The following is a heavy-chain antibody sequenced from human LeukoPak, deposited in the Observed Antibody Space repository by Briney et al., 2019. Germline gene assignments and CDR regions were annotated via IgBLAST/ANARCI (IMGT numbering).Heavy chain of an antibody. CDR1: GFTFSDHY. CDR2: IRNKANSYTT. Sequence: PGGSLRLSCAASGFTFSDHYMDWVRQAPGKGLEWVGRIRNKANSYTTEYAASVKGRFTISRGDSKNSLYLQMNSLKTEDTAVYYCARVGATTEGFDYWGQGTLVTVSS. D-gene: IGHD1-26*01. V-gene: IGHV3-72*01. J-gene: IGHJ4*02. CDR3: ARVGATTEGFDY.